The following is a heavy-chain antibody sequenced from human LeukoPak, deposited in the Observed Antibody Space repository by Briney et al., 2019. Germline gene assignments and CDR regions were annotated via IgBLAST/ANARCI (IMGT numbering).Heavy chain of an antibody. CDR1: GYSFSTYW. CDR3: ARQEREIVGGNDY. J-gene: IGHJ4*02. D-gene: IGHD1-26*01. V-gene: IGHV5-51*01. Sequence: GESLKISCKGSGYSFSTYWIGWLRQMPGKGLEWMGIIYPGDSDTRYSPSFQGQVTISADKSISTAYLQWSSLKASDTAMYYCARQEREIVGGNDYWGQGTLVTVSS. CDR2: IYPGDSDT.